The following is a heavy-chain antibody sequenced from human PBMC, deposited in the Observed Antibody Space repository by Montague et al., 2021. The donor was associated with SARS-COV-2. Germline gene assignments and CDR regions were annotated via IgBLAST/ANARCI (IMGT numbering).Heavy chain of an antibody. CDR1: GGSISSGNYY. J-gene: IGHJ4*02. CDR2: TYNSDST. D-gene: IGHD3/OR15-3a*01. CDR3: ARRGGWTGAF. Sequence: TLSLTCTVSGGSISSGNYYWNWIRQTPGKGLEWIGYTYNSDSTKYTPSLKSRVSISVDTSKNQFSLKLSSVTAADTAVYYCARRGGWTGAFWGQGTLVPVPS. V-gene: IGHV4-30-4*08.